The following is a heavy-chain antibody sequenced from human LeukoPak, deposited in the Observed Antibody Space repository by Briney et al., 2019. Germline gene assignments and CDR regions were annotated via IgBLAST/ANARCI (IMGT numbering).Heavy chain of an antibody. CDR3: AKDIIAAARTLFG. CDR2: IRYDGSNK. CDR1: GFTFSSYG. Sequence: GGSLRLSCAASGFTFSSYGMHWVRQAPGKGLEWVAFIRYDGSNKYYADSVKGRFTISRDNSKNTLYLQMNSLRAEDTAVYYCAKDIIAAARTLFGWGQGTLVTVSS. J-gene: IGHJ4*02. D-gene: IGHD6-13*01. V-gene: IGHV3-30*02.